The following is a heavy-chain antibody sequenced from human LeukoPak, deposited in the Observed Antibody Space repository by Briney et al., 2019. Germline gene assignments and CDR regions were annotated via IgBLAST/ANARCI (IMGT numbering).Heavy chain of an antibody. Sequence: GGSLRLSCSASGFTFSSFAMHWLPPAPGKGLEGVAVVSYDGNKKYSADSVKGRFPISRDNAKNTLFRQMNSLSAEDTPLYYCVRGSGFGEFLDWGQGTLVTVSS. CDR3: VRGSGFGEFLD. J-gene: IGHJ4*02. CDR1: GFTFSSFA. CDR2: VSYDGNKK. V-gene: IGHV3-30-3*01. D-gene: IGHD3-10*01.